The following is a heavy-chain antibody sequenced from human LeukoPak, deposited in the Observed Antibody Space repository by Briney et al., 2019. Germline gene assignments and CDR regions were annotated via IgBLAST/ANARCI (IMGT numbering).Heavy chain of an antibody. Sequence: TSSGTLSLTCTVSGDSMSSTTYYWGWIRQPPGKGLEWIGSFYYTGNTYYNPSLKSRVTISVDTSKNQFSLKVNSVTAADTAVYYCAVIVATSWDYWGQGTLVTVSS. D-gene: IGHD5-12*01. CDR3: AVIVATSWDY. CDR2: FYYTGNT. J-gene: IGHJ4*02. CDR1: GDSMSSTTYY. V-gene: IGHV4-39*01.